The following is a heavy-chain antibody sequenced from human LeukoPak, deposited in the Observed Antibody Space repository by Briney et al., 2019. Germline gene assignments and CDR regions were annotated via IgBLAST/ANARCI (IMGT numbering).Heavy chain of an antibody. J-gene: IGHJ6*03. CDR3: ARVVGTPKSYYYSYRDV. D-gene: IGHD4-23*01. CDR1: GGSFSGYY. Sequence: PSETLSLTCAVYGGSFSGYYWSWIRQPPGKGLEWIGEINHSGSTNYNPSLKSRVTISVDTSKNQFSLKLSSVTAADTAVYYCARVVGTPKSYYYSYRDVWAKGPTVTFS. V-gene: IGHV4-34*01. CDR2: INHSGST.